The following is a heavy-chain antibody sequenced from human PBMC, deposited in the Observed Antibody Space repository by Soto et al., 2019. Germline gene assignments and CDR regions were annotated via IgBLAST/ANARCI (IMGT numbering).Heavy chain of an antibody. V-gene: IGHV3-33*08. CDR2: IWYDGSNK. Sequence: GGSLRLSCAASGFTFSSYGMHWVRQAPGKGLEWVAIIWYDGSNKYYADSVKGRFTISRDNSKNTLYLQIDSLRAEDTAVYYCARLYTWIMDYWGQGIMVTVSS. CDR3: ARLYTWIMDY. J-gene: IGHJ4*02. D-gene: IGHD5-12*01. CDR1: GFTFSSYG.